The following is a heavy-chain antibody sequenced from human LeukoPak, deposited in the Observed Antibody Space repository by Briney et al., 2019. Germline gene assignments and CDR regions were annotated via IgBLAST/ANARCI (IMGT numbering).Heavy chain of an antibody. J-gene: IGHJ4*02. V-gene: IGHV1-46*01. D-gene: IGHD6-13*01. CDR2: INPSGGST. CDR3: ARAHRGGWTRIAAAGTELPDY. CDR1: GYTFTSYY. Sequence: ASVKVSCKASGYTFTSYYLHWLRQAPGQGLEWMGIINPSGGSTSYAQKFQGRVTMTRDMSTSTVYMELSSLRSEDTAVYYCARAHRGGWTRIAAAGTELPDYWGQGTLVTVSS.